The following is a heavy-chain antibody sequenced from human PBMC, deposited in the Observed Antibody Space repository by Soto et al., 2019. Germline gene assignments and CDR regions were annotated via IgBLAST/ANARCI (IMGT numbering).Heavy chain of an antibody. CDR2: IGGSGGST. D-gene: IGHD4-17*01. V-gene: IGHV3-23*01. Sequence: GGSLRLSCAASGFTFSSYAMSWVRQAPGKGLEWVSAIGGSGGSTYYADSVKGRFTISRDNSKNTLYLQMNSLRAEDTAVYYCAKALDYGDYYFDYWGQGTLVTVSS. CDR3: AKALDYGDYYFDY. CDR1: GFTFSSYA. J-gene: IGHJ4*02.